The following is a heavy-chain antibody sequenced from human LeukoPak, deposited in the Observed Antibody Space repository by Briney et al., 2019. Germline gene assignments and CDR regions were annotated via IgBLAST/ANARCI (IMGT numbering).Heavy chain of an antibody. CDR1: GYTFTGYY. V-gene: IGHV1-24*01. CDR2: FHPEDGET. Sequence: ASVKVSCKASGYTFTGYYMHWVRQAPGQGLEWMGGFHPEDGETIYAQKFQGRVTMTEDTSTDTAYMELRSLRSDDTAVYYCARDQAVTTRIDYWGQGTLVTVSS. CDR3: ARDQAVTTRIDY. J-gene: IGHJ4*02. D-gene: IGHD4-17*01.